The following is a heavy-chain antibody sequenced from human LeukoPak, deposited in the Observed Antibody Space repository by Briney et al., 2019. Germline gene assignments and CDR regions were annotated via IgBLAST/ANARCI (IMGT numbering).Heavy chain of an antibody. CDR3: ARDGDTAYDFWSGNNWFDP. V-gene: IGHV1-2*02. D-gene: IGHD3-3*01. CDR2: INPNSGGT. Sequence: AATVKVSCKASGYTFTGYYMHWVRQAPGQGLEWMGWINPNSGGTNYAQKFQGRVTMTRDTSISTAYMELSRLRSDDTAVYYCARDGDTAYDFWSGNNWFDPWGQGTLVTVSS. CDR1: GYTFTGYY. J-gene: IGHJ5*02.